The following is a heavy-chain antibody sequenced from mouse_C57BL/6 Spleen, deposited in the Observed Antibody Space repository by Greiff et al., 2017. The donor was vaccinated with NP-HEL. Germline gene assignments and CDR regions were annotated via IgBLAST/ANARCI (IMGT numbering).Heavy chain of an antibody. V-gene: IGHV5-17*01. CDR1: GFTFSDYG. Sequence: EVKLMESGGGLVKPGGSLKLSCAASGFTFSDYGMHWVRQAPEKGLEWVAYISSGSSTIYYADTVKGRLTISRDNAKTTLFLQMTLLRSEDTAMYYCARTLQYCAMDYWGQGPSDSVST. CDR3: ARTLQYCAMDY. J-gene: IGHJ4*01. D-gene: IGHD1-1*01. CDR2: ISSGSSTI.